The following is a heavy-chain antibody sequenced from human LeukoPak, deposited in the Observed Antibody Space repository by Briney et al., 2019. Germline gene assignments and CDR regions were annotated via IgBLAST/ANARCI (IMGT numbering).Heavy chain of an antibody. D-gene: IGHD1-26*01. J-gene: IGHJ3*02. Sequence: GGSLRLPCAASGFTFSSYAMSWVRQAPGKGLEWVSAISGSGGSTYYADSVKGRFTISRDNSKNTLYLQMNSLRSDDTAVYYCARDEQWELDQHAFDIWGQGTMVTVSS. CDR2: ISGSGGST. CDR1: GFTFSSYA. CDR3: ARDEQWELDQHAFDI. V-gene: IGHV3-23*01.